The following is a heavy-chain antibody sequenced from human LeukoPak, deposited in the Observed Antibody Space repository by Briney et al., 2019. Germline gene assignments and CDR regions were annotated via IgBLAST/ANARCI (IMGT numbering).Heavy chain of an antibody. Sequence: DSVKGRFTISRDNAKNSLHLQMNSLRAEDTAVYYCARVQGGYSYGLDYWGQGTLVTVSS. D-gene: IGHD5-18*01. V-gene: IGHV3-11*01. J-gene: IGHJ4*02. CDR3: ARVQGGYSYGLDY.